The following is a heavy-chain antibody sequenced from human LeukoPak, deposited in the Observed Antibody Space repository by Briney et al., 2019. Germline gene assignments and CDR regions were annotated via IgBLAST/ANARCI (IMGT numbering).Heavy chain of an antibody. J-gene: IGHJ4*02. CDR1: GFTLSSYE. CDR3: AKLPLRVVVTGGALYFEY. V-gene: IGHV3-74*01. D-gene: IGHD2-21*02. CDR2: INSDGSST. Sequence: GGSLRLSCTGSGFTLSSYEMTWIRQAPGKGLVWVSRINSDGSSTSYADSVKGRFTISRDSSKNTLYLQMNSLRAEDTAIYYCAKLPLRVVVTGGALYFEYWGQGTLVTVSS.